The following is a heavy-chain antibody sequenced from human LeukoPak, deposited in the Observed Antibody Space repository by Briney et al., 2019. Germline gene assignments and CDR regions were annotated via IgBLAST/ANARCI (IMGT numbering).Heavy chain of an antibody. CDR2: IWYDGNNK. Sequence: GGALRLSCAASGFTFSSYGMHTVRQAPGKGLEWVPVIWYDGNNKYYAGSVKGRFTISRDNSKTTLYLHMNSLRAEDAAVYYCARAPAGIVPDNWFDPWGQGTLVTVSS. V-gene: IGHV3-33*01. CDR1: GFTFSSYG. D-gene: IGHD2-2*01. CDR3: ARAPAGIVPDNWFDP. J-gene: IGHJ5*02.